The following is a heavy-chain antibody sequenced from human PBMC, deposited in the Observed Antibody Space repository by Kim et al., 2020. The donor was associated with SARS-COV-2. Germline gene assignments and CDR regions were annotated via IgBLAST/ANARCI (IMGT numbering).Heavy chain of an antibody. CDR2: GST. CDR3: ASDVNWFDP. J-gene: IGHJ5*02. Sequence: GSTNYNPSLKSRVTMSVDTSKNQFSLKLGSVTAADTAVYYCASDVNWFDPWGQGTLVTVSS. V-gene: IGHV4-4*07.